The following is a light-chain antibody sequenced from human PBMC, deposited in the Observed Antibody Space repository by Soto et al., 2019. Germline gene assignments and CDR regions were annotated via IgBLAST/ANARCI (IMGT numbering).Light chain of an antibody. CDR1: SSDIGGYNY. CDR2: EVS. CDR3: SSYAGNNNDVL. V-gene: IGLV2-8*01. J-gene: IGLJ2*01. Sequence: QSALTQPPSASGSPGQSVTISCTGTSSDIGGYNYVSWYQHHPGKAPKLMIYEVSKRPSGVPDRFSGSKSGNTASLTVSGLQAEDEADYYCSSYAGNNNDVLFGGGTKLTVL.